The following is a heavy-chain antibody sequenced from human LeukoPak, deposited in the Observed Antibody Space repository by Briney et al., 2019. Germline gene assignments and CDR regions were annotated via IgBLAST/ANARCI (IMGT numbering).Heavy chain of an antibody. CDR3: VRDRNYFEALQRSY. CDR1: GFTFSTFA. Sequence: GGSLRLSRAASGFTFSTFAMSWVRQDPGRGLEWVSSITGVGDTTYYPESVKGRFTISRDNSKSTLYLQMNSLRVEDTAVYFCVRDRNYFEALQRSYWGQGTLVTVSS. V-gene: IGHV3-23*01. J-gene: IGHJ4*02. D-gene: IGHD1-7*01. CDR2: ITGVGDTT.